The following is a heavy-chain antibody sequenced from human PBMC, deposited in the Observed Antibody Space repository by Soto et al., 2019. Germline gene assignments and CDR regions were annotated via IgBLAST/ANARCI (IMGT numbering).Heavy chain of an antibody. V-gene: IGHV3-74*01. CDR2: INTDGSST. Sequence: EVQLVESGGGLVQPGGSLRLSCAVSRFTFSSFWMHWVRQAPGKGLVWVSRINTDGSSTSYADSVKGRFTISRDNAKNTLYLQMTSLRVEDTDMYYCAKRGVDTFGLSYWGQGTLVTVSS. CDR1: RFTFSSFW. CDR3: AKRGVDTFGLSY. D-gene: IGHD3-10*01. J-gene: IGHJ4*02.